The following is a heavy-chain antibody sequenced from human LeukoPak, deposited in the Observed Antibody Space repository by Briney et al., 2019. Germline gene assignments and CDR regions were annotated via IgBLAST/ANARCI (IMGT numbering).Heavy chain of an antibody. J-gene: IGHJ3*02. V-gene: IGHV3-20*04. Sequence: GGSLRLSCAASGFTFDDYGMSWVRQAPGKGLEWVSGINWNGGSTGYADSVKGRFTISRDNAKNSLYLQMNSLRAEDTAVYYCARGLVPSDAFDIWGQGTMVTVSS. CDR2: INWNGGST. D-gene: IGHD6-6*01. CDR3: ARGLVPSDAFDI. CDR1: GFTFDDYG.